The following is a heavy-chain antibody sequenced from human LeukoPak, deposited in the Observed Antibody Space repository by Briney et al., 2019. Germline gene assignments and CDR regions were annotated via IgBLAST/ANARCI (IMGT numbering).Heavy chain of an antibody. CDR1: GGSFSGYS. J-gene: IGHJ4*02. Sequence: SETLSLTCAVYGGSFSGYSWSWIRQPPGKGLEWIGEINHSGSTNYNPSLKSRVTISVDTSKNQFSLKLSSVTAADTAVYYCARGSHDYGDPRSFDYWGQGNLVTVSS. D-gene: IGHD4-17*01. CDR3: ARGSHDYGDPRSFDY. CDR2: INHSGST. V-gene: IGHV4-34*01.